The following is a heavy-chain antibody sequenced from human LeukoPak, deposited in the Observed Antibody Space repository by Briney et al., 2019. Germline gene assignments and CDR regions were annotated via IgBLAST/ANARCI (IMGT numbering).Heavy chain of an antibody. D-gene: IGHD5-18*01. CDR3: AASSGGYTAASVSCNI. J-gene: IGHJ3*02. Sequence: PSQTLSLNCTVSAGSISSGGYYWSWLRQHPGRGLEWIGYIYYSGSTYNNPSLKSRVAISVDTATKQFSRMLSSVTAADKAVYYCAASSGGYTAASVSCNIWCQGTMVTVSS. V-gene: IGHV4-31*03. CDR2: IYYSGST. CDR1: AGSISSGGYY.